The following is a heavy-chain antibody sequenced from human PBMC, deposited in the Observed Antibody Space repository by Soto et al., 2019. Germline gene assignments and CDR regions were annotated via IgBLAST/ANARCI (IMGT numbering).Heavy chain of an antibody. D-gene: IGHD2-8*01. Sequence: GASVKVSCAASGFTFSSYAMNWVRQAPGKGLEWVSAISGSGGSTYYADSVKGRFTISRDSSKNTLYLQMNSLRAEDTAVYYCAKDDDMVYAIRAFDIWGQGTMVTVSS. CDR3: AKDDDMVYAIRAFDI. CDR2: ISGSGGST. J-gene: IGHJ3*02. CDR1: GFTFSSYA. V-gene: IGHV3-23*01.